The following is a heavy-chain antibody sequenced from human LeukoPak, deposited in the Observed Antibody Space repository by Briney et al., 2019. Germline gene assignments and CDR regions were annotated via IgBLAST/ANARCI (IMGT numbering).Heavy chain of an antibody. V-gene: IGHV4-59*01. Sequence: SETLSLTCSVSGASTSHFYWNWIRQPPGKGLEWIGYMHNSGSSKHSPSLKSRVTISIDTSKNQFSLQLPSVTAADTAIYYCARSAEWLRNAFDIWGQGTMVSVSS. D-gene: IGHD5-12*01. CDR1: GASTSHFY. J-gene: IGHJ3*02. CDR3: ARSAEWLRNAFDI. CDR2: MHNSGSS.